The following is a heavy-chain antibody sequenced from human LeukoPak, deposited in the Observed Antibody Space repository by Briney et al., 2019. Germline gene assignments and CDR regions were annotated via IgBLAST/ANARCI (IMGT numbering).Heavy chain of an antibody. CDR3: ARDSDDDSSGYYSAPFDY. J-gene: IGHJ4*02. CDR1: GGSISSYY. Sequence: SETPSLTCTVSGGSISSYYWSWIRQPAGKGLEWIGRIYSSGSTNYNPSLKSRVTMSVDTSKNQFSLKLSSVTAADTAVYYCARDSDDDSSGYYSAPFDYWGQGTLVTVSS. D-gene: IGHD3-22*01. CDR2: IYSSGST. V-gene: IGHV4-4*07.